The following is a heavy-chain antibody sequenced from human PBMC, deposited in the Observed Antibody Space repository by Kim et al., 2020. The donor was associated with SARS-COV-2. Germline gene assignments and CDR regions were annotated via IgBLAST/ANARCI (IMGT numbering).Heavy chain of an antibody. Sequence: QKFQGRVTITADESTSTAYMELSSLRSEDTAVYYCARPGIAAAGTYVFDYWGQGTLVTVSS. V-gene: IGHV1-69*01. J-gene: IGHJ4*02. D-gene: IGHD6-13*01. CDR3: ARPGIAAAGTYVFDY.